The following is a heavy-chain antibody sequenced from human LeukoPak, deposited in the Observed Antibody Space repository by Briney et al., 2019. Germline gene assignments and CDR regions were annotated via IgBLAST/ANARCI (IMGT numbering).Heavy chain of an antibody. CDR2: ISERGGST. Sequence: GGSLRLSCVVSGISLSDYAMTWVRQAPGKGLEWVSYISERGGSTTYADSVKGRFTISRDTSLNTLYLQMNNLRAEDTAVYFCAKRGVVIRGLLVIGYHQEAYHYDFWGQGVLVTVSS. D-gene: IGHD3-10*01. CDR1: GISLSDYA. J-gene: IGHJ4*02. V-gene: IGHV3-23*01. CDR3: AKRGVVIRGLLVIGYHQEAYHYDF.